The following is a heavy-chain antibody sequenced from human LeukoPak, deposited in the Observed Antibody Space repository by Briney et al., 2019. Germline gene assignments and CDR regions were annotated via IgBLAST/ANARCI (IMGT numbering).Heavy chain of an antibody. V-gene: IGHV3-23*01. CDR3: AKEQTTSHDLHWFDP. J-gene: IGHJ5*02. CDR1: GVTFRSYA. CDR2: MSEHPGST. D-gene: IGHD3-3*01. Sequence: PGGSLRLSCAASGVTFRSYAMSGVRQARGKGVEGWGAMSEHPGSTHHADSVKGRFTHSRDNPNETPYLQMTRLRADDTPLYYCAKEQTTSHDLHWFDPWGQGTLVTVSS.